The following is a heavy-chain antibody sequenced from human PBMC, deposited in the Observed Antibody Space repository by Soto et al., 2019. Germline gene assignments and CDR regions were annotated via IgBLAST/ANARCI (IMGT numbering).Heavy chain of an antibody. Sequence: ASETLSLTCAVYGGSFSGYYWSWIRQPPGKGLEWIGEINHSGSTNYNPSLKSRVTISVDTSKNQFPLKLSSVTAADTAVYYCARGPPYSGYVDYWGQGTLVTVSS. J-gene: IGHJ4*02. V-gene: IGHV4-34*01. D-gene: IGHD5-12*01. CDR3: ARGPPYSGYVDY. CDR2: INHSGST. CDR1: GGSFSGYY.